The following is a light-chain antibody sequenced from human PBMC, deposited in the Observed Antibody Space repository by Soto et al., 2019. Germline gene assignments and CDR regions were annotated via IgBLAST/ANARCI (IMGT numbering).Light chain of an antibody. Sequence: ENVLTQSPGTLSLSPGERATLSCRASQSVGNNYLAWYQQKRDQAPRLLIYGASSRAPGIPDRFSGSGSGTDFTLTISRLEPEDFALYYCQKYGSSILFGQGTKVEIK. CDR3: QKYGSSIL. V-gene: IGKV3-20*01. CDR2: GAS. CDR1: QSVGNNY. J-gene: IGKJ1*01.